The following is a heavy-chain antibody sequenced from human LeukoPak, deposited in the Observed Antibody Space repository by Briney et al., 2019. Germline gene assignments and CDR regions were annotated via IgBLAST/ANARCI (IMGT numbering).Heavy chain of an antibody. V-gene: IGHV3-23*01. Sequence: GGSLRLSCAASGFIFSSYAMSWVRQAPGKGLEWVSYVGSGGSTYYADSVKGRFTVSRDNSKSTLYLQMNSLTAEDTAVYYCAKMRGQYYHSYYMDAWGKGTTVTVSS. CDR3: AKMRGQYYHSYYMDA. J-gene: IGHJ6*03. CDR1: GFIFSSYA. CDR2: VGSGGST.